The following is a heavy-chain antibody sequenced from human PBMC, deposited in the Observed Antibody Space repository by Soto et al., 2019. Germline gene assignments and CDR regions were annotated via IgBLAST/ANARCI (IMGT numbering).Heavy chain of an antibody. CDR2: IYHSGTT. J-gene: IGHJ4*02. CDR3: ARLHRVHDSSGYYRPYFDY. CDR1: GGSVSSDGSY. Sequence: PSETLSLTCSVSGGSVSSDGSYWAWIRQHPGEGLEWIGHIYHSGTTYYSPSLQSRLIISVDTSKNQFALRLSSVTAADTALYFCARLHRVHDSSGYYRPYFDYWGQGTLVTVSS. V-gene: IGHV4-31*03. D-gene: IGHD3-22*01.